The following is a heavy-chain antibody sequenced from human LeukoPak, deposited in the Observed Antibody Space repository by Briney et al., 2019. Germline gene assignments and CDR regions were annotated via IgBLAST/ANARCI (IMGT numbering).Heavy chain of an antibody. CDR2: IYTSGST. J-gene: IGHJ4*02. CDR3: ARDYYDSSGPPH. D-gene: IGHD3-22*01. V-gene: IGHV4-61*02. Sequence: SQTLSLTCTVSGGSISSGSYYWSWIRQPAGKGLEWIGRIYTSGSTNYNPSLKSRVTISVDTSKNQFSLKLSSVTAADTAVYYCARDYYDSSGPPHWGQGTLVTVSS. CDR1: GGSISSGSYY.